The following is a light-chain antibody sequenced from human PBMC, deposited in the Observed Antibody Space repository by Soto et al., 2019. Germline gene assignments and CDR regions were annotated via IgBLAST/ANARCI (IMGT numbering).Light chain of an antibody. Sequence: ETVLTPSAGAVSLSPGERATLSCRASQSVSSSYLAWYQQKPGQAPRLLIYGASSRATGIPDRFSGSGSGTDFTLTISRPEPEDFAVYYCQQYGSSSWTFGQGTKVDI. CDR2: GAS. J-gene: IGKJ1*01. CDR3: QQYGSSSWT. V-gene: IGKV3-20*01. CDR1: QSVSSSY.